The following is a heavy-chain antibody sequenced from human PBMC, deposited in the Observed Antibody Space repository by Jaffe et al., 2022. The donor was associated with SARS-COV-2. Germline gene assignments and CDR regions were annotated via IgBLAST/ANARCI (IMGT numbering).Heavy chain of an antibody. CDR1: GFSFSDYH. CDR2: TKSKAYSYAT. V-gene: IGHV3-72*01. J-gene: IGHJ4*02. D-gene: IGHD3-22*01. Sequence: EVQLVESGGGLVQPGGSLRLSCAASGFSFSDYHMDWVRQAPGKGLEWVGRTKSKAYSYATQYAASVKDRFTISRDDGKNSLYLQMNSLKMEDTAVYYCTRSQSSDLYGIGYWGQGTLVTVSS. CDR3: TRSQSSDLYGIGY.